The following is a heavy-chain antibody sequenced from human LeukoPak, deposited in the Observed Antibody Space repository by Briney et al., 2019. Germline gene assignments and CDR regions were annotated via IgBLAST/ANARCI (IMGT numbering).Heavy chain of an antibody. CDR2: ISDSGNT. CDR1: GFTLSSYA. D-gene: IGHD2-21*01. CDR3: AKAPVTTCRGAYCYPFDY. Sequence: GGSLRLSCAASGFTLSSYAMSWVRQAPGKGLEWVSAISDSGNTYHADSVKGRFTISRDSSKNTLFLQMNRLRPEDAVVYYCAKAPVTTCRGAYCYPFDYWGQGTLVTVSS. J-gene: IGHJ4*02. V-gene: IGHV3-23*01.